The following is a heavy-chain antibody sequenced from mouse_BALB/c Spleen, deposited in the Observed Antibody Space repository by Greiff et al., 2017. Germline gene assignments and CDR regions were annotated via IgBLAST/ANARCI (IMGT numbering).Heavy chain of an antibody. CDR1: GFTFSSFG. Sequence: EVHLVESGGGLVQPGGSRKLSCAASGFTFSSFGMHWVRQAPEKGLEWVAYISSGSSTIYYADTVKGRFTISRDNPKNTLFLQMTSLRSEDTAMYYCARSYGNYEAMDYWGQGTSVTVSS. CDR2: ISSGSSTI. V-gene: IGHV5-17*02. D-gene: IGHD2-10*02. J-gene: IGHJ4*01. CDR3: ARSYGNYEAMDY.